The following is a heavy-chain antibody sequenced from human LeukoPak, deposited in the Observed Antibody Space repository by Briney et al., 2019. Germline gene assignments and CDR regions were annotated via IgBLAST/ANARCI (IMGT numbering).Heavy chain of an antibody. CDR2: ISGSGGGT. J-gene: IGHJ4*02. CDR1: GFTFSSYA. D-gene: IGHD6-13*01. V-gene: IGHV3-23*01. Sequence: GGSLRLPCAASGFTFSSYAMSWVRQAPEKGLEWVSTISGSGGGTYYADSVKGRFTISRDDSKNTLYLQMNSLRAEDTAVYYCARGPYSSNWYVDYWGQGTLVTVAS. CDR3: ARGPYSSNWYVDY.